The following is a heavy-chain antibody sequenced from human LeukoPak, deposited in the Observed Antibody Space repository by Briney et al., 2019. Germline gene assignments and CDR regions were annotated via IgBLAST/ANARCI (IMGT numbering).Heavy chain of an antibody. D-gene: IGHD5-24*01. CDR1: GGSISSGSYY. CDR3: ARGEDDYPWGAFAI. V-gene: IGHV4-61*02. Sequence: PSETLSLTCTVSGGSISSGSYYWSWIRQPAGKGLEWIGRIYTSGSTNYNPSLKSRVTILVDTSKNQFSLKLSSVTAADTAVYYCARGEDDYPWGAFAIWGQGTMVTVSS. J-gene: IGHJ3*02. CDR2: IYTSGST.